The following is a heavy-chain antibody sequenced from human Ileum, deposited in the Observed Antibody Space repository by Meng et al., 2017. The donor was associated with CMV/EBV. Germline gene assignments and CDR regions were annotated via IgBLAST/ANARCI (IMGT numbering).Heavy chain of an antibody. CDR2: ISHSGIT. CDR3: ARSRVYWYFDL. CDR1: GGSFSDYY. V-gene: IGHV4-34*01. Sequence: EQLQKWGGGLLKPSETLSLTCAVYGGSFSDYYWSWIRQPPGKGLEWIGEISHSGITNYNPSLKSRVTISIDTSKKQFSLKLSSVTAADTAVYYCARSRVYWYFDLWGRGTLVTVSS. J-gene: IGHJ2*01.